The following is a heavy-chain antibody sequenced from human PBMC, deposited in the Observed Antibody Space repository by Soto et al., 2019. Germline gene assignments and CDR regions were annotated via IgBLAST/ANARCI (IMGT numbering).Heavy chain of an antibody. J-gene: IGHJ4*02. CDR1: GASINNDAYY. V-gene: IGHV4-39*01. D-gene: IGHD4-4*01. CDR3: GSFSRDDYNSYFDY. Sequence: QMQLQESGPGLVKPSETLSLSCSVSGASINNDAYYWGWIRQPPGQRPQWIANVDYGGLTFYKPGLKSRATISVGPSGGQLSLTMTSVTAADTAIYYCGSFSRDDYNSYFDYWGPGTLVTVSS. CDR2: VDYGGLT.